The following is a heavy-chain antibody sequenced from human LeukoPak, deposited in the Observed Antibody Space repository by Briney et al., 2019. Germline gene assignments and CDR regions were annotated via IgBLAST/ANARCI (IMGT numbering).Heavy chain of an antibody. D-gene: IGHD5-12*01. Sequence: SETLSLTCSVSGGSISSYYWSWIRQPAGKGLEWIGRIYTSGSTNYNPSLKSRVTMSVDTSKNQFSLKLSSVTAADTAVYYCARTTEGGYSGYFYYYYMDVWGKGTTVTISS. CDR2: IYTSGST. J-gene: IGHJ6*03. V-gene: IGHV4-4*07. CDR1: GGSISSYY. CDR3: ARTTEGGYSGYFYYYYMDV.